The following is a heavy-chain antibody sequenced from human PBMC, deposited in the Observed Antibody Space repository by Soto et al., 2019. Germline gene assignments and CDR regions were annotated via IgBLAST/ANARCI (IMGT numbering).Heavy chain of an antibody. CDR1: GGTFSSYA. CDR3: AQDLGYGSGGEDWFEP. Sequence: QVQLVQSGAEVKKPGSSVKVSCKASGGTFSSYAISWVRQAPGQGLEWMGGIIPIFGTANYAQKFQGRVTITADESTSTADMELSSLRSEDTAVYYCAQDLGYGSGGEDWFEPWGQGTLVTVSS. CDR2: IIPIFGTA. J-gene: IGHJ5*02. V-gene: IGHV1-69*01. D-gene: IGHD3-10*01.